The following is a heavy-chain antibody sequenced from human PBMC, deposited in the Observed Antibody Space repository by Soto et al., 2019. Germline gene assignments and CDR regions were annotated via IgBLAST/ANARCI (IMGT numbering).Heavy chain of an antibody. D-gene: IGHD1-1*01. CDR3: ARDNLAFQGAFDL. Sequence: PGGSLRLSCAASGFVFSDFQFNWVRQAPGGGLEWLSSITGTSAFTEYAESIEGQFTISRDNPNKLLFLHMDNLRPEDTAVYYCARDNLAFQGAFDLWGQGALVTVSS. J-gene: IGHJ4*02. CDR2: ITGTSAFT. CDR1: GFVFSDFQ. V-gene: IGHV3-21*01.